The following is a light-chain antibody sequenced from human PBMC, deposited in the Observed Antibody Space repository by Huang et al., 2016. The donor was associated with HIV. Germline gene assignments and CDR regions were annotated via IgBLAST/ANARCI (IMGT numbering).Light chain of an antibody. J-gene: IGKJ4*01. V-gene: IGKV3-15*01. Sequence: EIVMTQSPATLSVFPGEKATLSCRASQTIGTNLAWYQQRPGQAPRLLIYGASTRATDIPARFSGSGSGTAFTLTISSLQSEDFAVYYCQHYNNWPPLTFGGGTKVDIK. CDR3: QHYNNWPPLT. CDR2: GAS. CDR1: QTIGTN.